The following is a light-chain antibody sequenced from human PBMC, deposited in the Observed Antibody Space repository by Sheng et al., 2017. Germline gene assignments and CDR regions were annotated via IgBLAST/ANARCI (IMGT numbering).Light chain of an antibody. Sequence: EIVLTQSPATLSLSPGERATLSCRASQSVSNYLAWYQHKPGQAPRLLLYSASRRATGIPDRFSGSGSGTDFTLTISRLEPEDFAVYYCQQYGSSLLTFGGGTK. V-gene: IGKV3-20*01. CDR3: QQYGSSLLT. CDR1: QSVSNY. J-gene: IGKJ4*01. CDR2: SAS.